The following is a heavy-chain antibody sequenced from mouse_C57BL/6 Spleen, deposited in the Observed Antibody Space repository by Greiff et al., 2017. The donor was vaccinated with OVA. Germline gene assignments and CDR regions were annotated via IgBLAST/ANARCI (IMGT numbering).Heavy chain of an antibody. D-gene: IGHD1-1*01. J-gene: IGHJ3*01. CDR2: INPNYGTT. CDR3: ARLRYYGSSYVGAWFAY. CDR1: GYSFTDYN. V-gene: IGHV1-39*01. Sequence: VQLQQSGPELVKPGASVKISCKASGYSFTDYNMNWVKQSNGKSLEWIGVINPNYGTTSYNQKFKGKATLTVDQSSSTAYMQLNSLTSEDSAVYYCARLRYYGSSYVGAWFAYWGQGTLVTVSA.